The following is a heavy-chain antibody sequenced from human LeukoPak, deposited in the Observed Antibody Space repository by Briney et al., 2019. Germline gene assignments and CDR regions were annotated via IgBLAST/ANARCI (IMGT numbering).Heavy chain of an antibody. CDR3: ARRGYSYGLVSYFDY. D-gene: IGHD5-18*01. V-gene: IGHV1-69*13. Sequence: SVKVSCKASGGTFSSYAISWVRQAPGQGLEWMGGIIPIFGTANYAQKFQGRITITADESTSTAYMELSSLRSEDTAVYYCARRGYSYGLVSYFDYWGQGTLVTVSS. CDR1: GGTFSSYA. CDR2: IIPIFGTA. J-gene: IGHJ4*02.